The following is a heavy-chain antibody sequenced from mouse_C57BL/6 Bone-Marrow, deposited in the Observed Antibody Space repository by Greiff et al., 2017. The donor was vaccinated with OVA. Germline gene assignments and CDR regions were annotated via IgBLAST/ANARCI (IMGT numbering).Heavy chain of an antibody. CDR3: AGGTGIRYFDV. Sequence: EVQLVESGGDLVKPGGSLKLSCAASGFTFSSYGMSWVRQTPDKRLEWVATISSGGSYTYYPDSVKGRFTISRDNAKNTLYLQMSSLKSEDTAMYYCAGGTGIRYFDVWGTGTTVTVSS. V-gene: IGHV5-6*01. CDR1: GFTFSSYG. J-gene: IGHJ1*03. CDR2: ISSGGSYT. D-gene: IGHD4-1*01.